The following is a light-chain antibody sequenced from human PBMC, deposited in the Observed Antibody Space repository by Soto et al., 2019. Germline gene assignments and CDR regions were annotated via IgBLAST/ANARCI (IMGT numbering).Light chain of an antibody. J-gene: IGKJ1*01. Sequence: EIVMTQSPATLSVSPGGRATLSCRASQSISDTLAWYQQKPGQAPRLLIYGASRRATGFPARFSGSGSGTDFTLTICSLQSEDFAVYYCQQYYNWPWTFGQGTKVEI. CDR2: GAS. CDR1: QSISDT. V-gene: IGKV3-15*01. CDR3: QQYYNWPWT.